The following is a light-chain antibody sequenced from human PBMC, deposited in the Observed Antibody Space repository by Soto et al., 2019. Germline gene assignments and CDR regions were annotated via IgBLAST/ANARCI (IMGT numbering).Light chain of an antibody. J-gene: IGKJ1*01. CDR2: KAS. V-gene: IGKV1-5*03. Sequence: DIQITQSPSSLSASVVDIRTITCRASQSISTYLAWYQQKQGKAPKLLIYKASSLESGVPSRFSGSVSGTEGTITISSLQTDDGSTYYCQHYNSYSEAFGQGTKVDIK. CDR1: QSISTY. CDR3: QHYNSYSEA.